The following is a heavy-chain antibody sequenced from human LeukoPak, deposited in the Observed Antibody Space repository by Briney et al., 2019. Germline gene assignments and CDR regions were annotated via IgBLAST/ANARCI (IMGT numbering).Heavy chain of an antibody. CDR3: ARAFYDFWSGYQIDY. J-gene: IGHJ4*02. Sequence: PSETLSLNCAVYGGSFSGYYWSWIRQPPGKGLEWIGEINHSGSTNYNPSLKSRVTISVDTSKNQFSLKLSSVTAADTAVYYCARAFYDFWSGYQIDYWGQGTLVTVSS. D-gene: IGHD3-3*01. CDR2: INHSGST. CDR1: GGSFSGYY. V-gene: IGHV4-34*01.